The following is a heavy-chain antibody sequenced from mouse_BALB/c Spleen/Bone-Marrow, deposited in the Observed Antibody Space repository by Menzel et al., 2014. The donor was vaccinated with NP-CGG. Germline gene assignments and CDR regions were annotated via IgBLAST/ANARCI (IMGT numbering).Heavy chain of an antibody. CDR2: IDPANGNT. CDR3: ARYYYGYYFDY. CDR1: GFNIKDTY. Sequence: SGAELVKPGSSVKLSCTASGFNIKDTYMNWVKQRPEQGLEWIGKIDPANGNTKYNPKFQGKATITADTSSNTAYLQLSSLTSEDTAVYYCARYYYGYYFDYWGQGTTLTVSS. D-gene: IGHD1-2*01. J-gene: IGHJ2*01. V-gene: IGHV14-3*02.